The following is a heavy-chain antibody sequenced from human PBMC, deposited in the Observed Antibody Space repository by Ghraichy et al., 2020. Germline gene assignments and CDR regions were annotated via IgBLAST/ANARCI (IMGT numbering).Heavy chain of an antibody. D-gene: IGHD2-2*01. V-gene: IGHV1-24*01. CDR3: ATSVVVPAAADY. CDR2: FDPEDGET. CDR1: GYTLTELS. Sequence: ASVKVSCKVSGYTLTELSMHWVRQAPGKGLEWMGGFDPEDGETIYAQKFQGRVTMTEDTSTDTAYMELSSLRSEDTAVYYCATSVVVPAAADYWGQGTLVTVSS. J-gene: IGHJ4*02.